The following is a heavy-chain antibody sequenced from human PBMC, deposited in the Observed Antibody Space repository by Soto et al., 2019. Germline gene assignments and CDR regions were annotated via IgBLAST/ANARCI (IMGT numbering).Heavy chain of an antibody. CDR3: ARALILTGYYIHDAFDI. CDR1: GGSISSYY. D-gene: IGHD3-9*01. CDR2: IYYSGST. Sequence: QVQLQESGPGLVKPSETLSLTCTVSGGSISSYYWSWIRRPPGKGLEWIGYIYYSGSTNYNPSLKSSVTISVDTSKNQFSLKLSSVTAADTAVYYCARALILTGYYIHDAFDIWGQGTMVTVSS. V-gene: IGHV4-59*01. J-gene: IGHJ3*02.